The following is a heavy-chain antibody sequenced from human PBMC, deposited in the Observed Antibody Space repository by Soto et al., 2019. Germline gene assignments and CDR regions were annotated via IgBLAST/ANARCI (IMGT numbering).Heavy chain of an antibody. J-gene: IGHJ4*02. CDR2: IYYSGST. D-gene: IGHD2-15*01. V-gene: IGHV4-59*11. Sequence: SETLSLTCTVSGGSISSHYRSWIRQPPGRGLEWIGYIYYSGSTNYNPSLKSRVTISVDTSKNQFSLNLSSVTAADTAVYYCARGVRFSLYCSGGSCFHYFDYWGQGTLVTVSS. CDR3: ARGVRFSLYCSGGSCFHYFDY. CDR1: GGSISSHY.